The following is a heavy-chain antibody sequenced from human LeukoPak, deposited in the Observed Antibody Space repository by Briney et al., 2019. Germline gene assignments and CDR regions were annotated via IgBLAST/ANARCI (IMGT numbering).Heavy chain of an antibody. D-gene: IGHD6-25*01. CDR2: IYYTGST. Sequence: SETLSLTFTVSGGSISSYYWSWIRPPPGKGLEWSGYIYYTGSTNYNPSLKSRVTISVDTSKNQFSLKLSSVTAADTAVYYCARGSGSAYEGVYGMDVWGQGTTVSVSS. CDR1: GGSISSYY. V-gene: IGHV4-59*08. CDR3: ARGSGSAYEGVYGMDV. J-gene: IGHJ6*02.